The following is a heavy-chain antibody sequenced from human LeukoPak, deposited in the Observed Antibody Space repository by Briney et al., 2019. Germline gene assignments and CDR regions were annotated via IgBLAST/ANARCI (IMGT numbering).Heavy chain of an antibody. D-gene: IGHD6-13*01. CDR3: ARVPAADYYYYYHIDV. CDR1: GFTFSSYW. V-gene: IGHV3-7*01. CDR2: IKQEGSEK. J-gene: IGHJ6*03. Sequence: PGGSLRLSCAASGFTFSSYWMSWVRQAPGKGLEWVANIKQEGSEKYYVDSVKGRFTISRDNAKNSLYLQMNSLRAEDTAVYYCARVPAADYYYYYHIDVWGKGTTVTVSS.